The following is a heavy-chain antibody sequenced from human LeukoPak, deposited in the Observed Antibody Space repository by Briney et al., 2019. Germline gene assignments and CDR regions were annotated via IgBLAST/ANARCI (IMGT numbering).Heavy chain of an antibody. V-gene: IGHV4-34*01. J-gene: IGHJ4*02. CDR2: INHSGST. D-gene: IGHD3-10*01. CDR1: GGSFSGYY. CDR3: ARIPYYYGSGSSAPPIDY. Sequence: PSETLSLTCAVYGGSFSGYYWSWIRQPPGKGLEWIGEINHSGSTNYNPSLKGRVTISVDTSKNQFSLKLSSVTAADTAVYYCARIPYYYGSGSSAPPIDYWGQGTLVTVSS.